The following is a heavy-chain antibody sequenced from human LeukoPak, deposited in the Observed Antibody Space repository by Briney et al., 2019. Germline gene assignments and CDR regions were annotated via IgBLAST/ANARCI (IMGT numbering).Heavy chain of an antibody. CDR3: ARAYERFGVSWFDP. CDR1: GGSFSGYY. V-gene: IGHV4-34*01. J-gene: IGHJ5*02. CDR2: INHSGST. Sequence: SETLSLTCAVYGGSFSGYYWSWIRQPPGKGLEWIGEINHSGSTNYNPSLKSRVTISVDTSKNQFSLKVSSVTAADTAVYYCARAYERFGVSWFDPWGQGTLVIVSS. D-gene: IGHD3-10*01.